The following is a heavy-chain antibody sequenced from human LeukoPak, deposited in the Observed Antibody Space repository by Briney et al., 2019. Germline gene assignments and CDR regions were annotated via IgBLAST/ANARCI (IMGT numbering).Heavy chain of an antibody. CDR1: GYTLTELS. D-gene: IGHD1-26*01. CDR3: ATSTYSGSYLVY. V-gene: IGHV1-24*01. CDR2: FDPEDGET. Sequence: ASVKVSCKVSGYTLTELSMHWVRQAPGKGLEWMGGFDPEDGETIYAQKFQGRATMTEDTSTDTAYMELSSLRSGDTAVYYCATSTYSGSYLVYWGQGTLVTVSS. J-gene: IGHJ4*02.